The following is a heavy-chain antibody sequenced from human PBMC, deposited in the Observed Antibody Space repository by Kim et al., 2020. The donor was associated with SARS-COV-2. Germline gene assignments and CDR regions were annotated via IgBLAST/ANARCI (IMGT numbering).Heavy chain of an antibody. Sequence: GGSLRLSCAASGFTFSSYAMSWVRQAPGKGLEWVSAISGSGGSTYYADSVKGRFTISRDNSKNTLYLQMNSLRAEDTAVYYCAKPSMPPAKYYYYGMDVWGQGTTVTVSS. J-gene: IGHJ6*02. CDR3: AKPSMPPAKYYYYGMDV. D-gene: IGHD2-2*01. CDR1: GFTFSSYA. CDR2: ISGSGGST. V-gene: IGHV3-23*01.